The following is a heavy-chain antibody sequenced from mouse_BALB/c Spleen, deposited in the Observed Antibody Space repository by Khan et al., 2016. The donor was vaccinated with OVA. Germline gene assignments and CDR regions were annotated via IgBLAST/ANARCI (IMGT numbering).Heavy chain of an antibody. CDR2: ILPGSGST. V-gene: IGHV1-9*01. D-gene: IGHD1-1*01. Sequence: QVQLKQSGAELMKPGASVKISCKATGYTFSSYWIEWVKQRPGHCLEWIGEILPGSGSTNYIEKFKGKATFTADTSSNTAYMQLSSLTSEDTAVYYCARNYGSSYYWYFDDWGAGSTVTVFS. CDR1: GYTFSSYW. CDR3: ARNYGSSYYWYFDD. J-gene: IGHJ1*01.